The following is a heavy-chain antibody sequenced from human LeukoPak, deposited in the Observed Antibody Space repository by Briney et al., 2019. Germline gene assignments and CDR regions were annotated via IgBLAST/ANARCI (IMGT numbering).Heavy chain of an antibody. CDR1: GFTFSDYY. J-gene: IGHJ4*02. V-gene: IGHV3-11*01. Sequence: PGGSLRLSCAASGFTFSDYYMSWIRQAPGKGLEWVSYISSSGSTIYYADSVKGRFTISRDNAKNSLYLQMNSLRAEDTAVYYCARVGRGGSYYDFWSGYYLYFGYWGQGTLVTVSS. CDR3: ARVGRGGSYYDFWSGYYLYFGY. D-gene: IGHD3-3*01. CDR2: ISSSGSTI.